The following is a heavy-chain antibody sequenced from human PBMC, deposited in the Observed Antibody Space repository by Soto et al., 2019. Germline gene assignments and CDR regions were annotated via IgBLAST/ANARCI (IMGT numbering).Heavy chain of an antibody. Sequence: ASVNVSCKASGYTFTSYGISWVRQAPGQGLEWMGWISAYNGNTNYAQKLQGRVTMTTDTSTSTAYMELRSLRSDDTAVYYCAREYYDSSGYYIPDYWGQGTLVTVSS. CDR1: GYTFTSYG. J-gene: IGHJ4*02. V-gene: IGHV1-18*01. D-gene: IGHD3-22*01. CDR3: AREYYDSSGYYIPDY. CDR2: ISAYNGNT.